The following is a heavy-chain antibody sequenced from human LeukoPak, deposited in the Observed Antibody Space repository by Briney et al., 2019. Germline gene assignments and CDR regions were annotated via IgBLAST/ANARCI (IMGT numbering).Heavy chain of an antibody. CDR2: INPNSGGT. Sequence: ASVKVSCKASGYTFTGYYMHWVRQAPGQGLEWMGWINPNSGGTNYAQKFKGRVTMTRDTSISTAYMELSRLRSDDTAVYYCAMDMRTVAGTTFDYWGQGTLVTVSS. CDR1: GYTFTGYY. D-gene: IGHD6-19*01. J-gene: IGHJ4*02. CDR3: AMDMRTVAGTTFDY. V-gene: IGHV1-2*02.